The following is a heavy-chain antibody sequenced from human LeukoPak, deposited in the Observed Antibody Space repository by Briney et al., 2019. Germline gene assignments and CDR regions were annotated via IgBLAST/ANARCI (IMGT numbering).Heavy chain of an antibody. J-gene: IGHJ4*02. CDR3: ARRGFDWLSLDY. CDR2: ISYDGSNK. D-gene: IGHD3-9*01. V-gene: IGHV3-30-3*01. CDR1: GFTFSSYA. Sequence: GGSLRLSCAASGFTFSSYAMHWVRLAPGKGLEWVAVISYDGSNKYYADSVKGRFTISRDNSKNTLYLQMNSLRAEDTAVYYCARRGFDWLSLDYWGQGTLVTVSS.